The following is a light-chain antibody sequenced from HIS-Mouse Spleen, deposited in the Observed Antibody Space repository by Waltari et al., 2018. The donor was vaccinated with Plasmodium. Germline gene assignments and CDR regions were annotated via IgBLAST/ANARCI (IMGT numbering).Light chain of an antibody. CDR3: QAWDSSTVV. CDR1: KVGVKY. V-gene: IGLV3-1*01. Sequence: SYELTQPPSVSVSPGQTASITCSGDKVGVKYACWYTQKPGQSPVLVIYQDSKRPSGIPERFSGSNSGNTATLTISGTQAMDEADYYCQAWDSSTVVFGGGTKLTVL. J-gene: IGLJ2*01. CDR2: QDS.